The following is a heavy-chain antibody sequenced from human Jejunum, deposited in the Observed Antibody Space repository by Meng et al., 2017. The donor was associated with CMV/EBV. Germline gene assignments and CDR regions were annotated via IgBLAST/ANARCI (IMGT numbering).Heavy chain of an antibody. V-gene: IGHV1-69*02. D-gene: IGHD3-9*01. CDR1: GRTFINYS. J-gene: IGHJ4*02. CDR2: VIPILGIA. CDR3: AGGDRAGYYYNY. Sequence: ASGRTFINYSFPWVRQAPGQGPEWVGRVIPILGIANFAQKFQGRITITADKSSSTVYMEMNSLKSQDTAIYYCAGGDRAGYYYNYWGQGTRVTVSS.